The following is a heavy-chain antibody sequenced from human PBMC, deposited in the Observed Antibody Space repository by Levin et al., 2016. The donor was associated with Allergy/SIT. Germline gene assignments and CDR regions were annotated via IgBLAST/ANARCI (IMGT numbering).Heavy chain of an antibody. CDR2: GYYSGTT. Sequence: SETLSLTCSISGGSISYYYWNWIRQSPGKGLEWIGYGYYSGTTKYNPSLESRVTISVDTSKNQFSLKLSSVTTADTAVYYCARSGTEAIEYWGQGNPGYR. CDR1: GGSISYYY. J-gene: IGHJ4*02. D-gene: IGHD2-15*01. CDR3: ARSGTEAIEY. V-gene: IGHV4-59*01.